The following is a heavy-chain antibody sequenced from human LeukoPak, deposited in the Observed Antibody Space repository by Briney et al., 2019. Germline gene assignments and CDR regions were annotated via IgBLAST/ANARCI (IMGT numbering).Heavy chain of an antibody. D-gene: IGHD2-2*01. V-gene: IGHV4-34*01. CDR1: GGSFSGYY. CDR3: ARGGNYGYCSSTSCPRSLNFDY. Sequence: SETLSLTCAVYGGSFSGYYWSWIRQPPGKGLEWIGEINHSGSTNCNPSLKSRVTISVDTSKNQFSLKLSSVTAADTAVYYCARGGNYGYCSSTSCPRSLNFDYWGQGTLVTVSS. CDR2: INHSGST. J-gene: IGHJ4*02.